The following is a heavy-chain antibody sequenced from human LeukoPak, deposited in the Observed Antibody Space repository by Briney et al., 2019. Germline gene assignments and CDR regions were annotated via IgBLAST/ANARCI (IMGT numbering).Heavy chain of an antibody. D-gene: IGHD3-10*01. CDR2: ISDSGGST. Sequence: PGGSLRLSCAASGFTFSSYAMSWVRQAPGKGLEWVSGISDSGGSTYYADSVRGRFTISRDNSKNTLYLQMNSLRAEDTALYYCAKDFTVVRGRSPLDYWGQGTLVTVSS. CDR1: GFTFSSYA. CDR3: AKDFTVVRGRSPLDY. V-gene: IGHV3-23*01. J-gene: IGHJ4*02.